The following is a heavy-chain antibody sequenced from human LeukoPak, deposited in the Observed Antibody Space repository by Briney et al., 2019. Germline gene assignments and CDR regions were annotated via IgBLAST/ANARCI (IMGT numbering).Heavy chain of an antibody. CDR3: ARDKDSSGYYKP. CDR1: GYTFTGYY. V-gene: IGHV1-2*06. J-gene: IGHJ4*02. CDR2: INPNSGGT. Sequence: ASVKVSCKASGYTFTGYYMHWVRQAPGQGLEWMGRINPNSGGTNYAHKFQGRVTMTRDTSISTAYMELSRLRSDDTAVYYCARDKDSSGYYKPWGQGTLVTVSS. D-gene: IGHD3-22*01.